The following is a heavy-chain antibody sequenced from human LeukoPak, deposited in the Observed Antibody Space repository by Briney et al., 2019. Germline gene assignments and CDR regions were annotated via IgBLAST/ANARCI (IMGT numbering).Heavy chain of an antibody. CDR2: IIPIFGTA. D-gene: IGHD6-13*01. V-gene: IGHV1-69*01. CDR1: GGTFSSYA. CDR3: ARGTTPAAAGTSPFDY. J-gene: IGHJ4*02. Sequence: GSSVKVSCKASGGTFSSYAMSWVRQAPGQGLEWMGGIIPIFGTANYAQKFQGRVTITADESTSTAYMELSSLRSEDTAVYSCARGTTPAAAGTSPFDYWGEGGLVTVSS.